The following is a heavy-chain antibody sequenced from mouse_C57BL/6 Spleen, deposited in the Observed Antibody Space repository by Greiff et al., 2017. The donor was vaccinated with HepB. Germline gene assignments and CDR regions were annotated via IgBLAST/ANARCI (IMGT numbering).Heavy chain of an antibody. J-gene: IGHJ1*03. D-gene: IGHD1-1*01. CDR3: ARSPHYGEGWYFDV. Sequence: EVQLQQSGPELVKPGASVKISCKASGYTFTDYYMNWVKQSHGKSLEWIGDLNPNNGGTSYNQKFKGKATLTVDKSSSTAYMELRSLTAEDSAVYYCARSPHYGEGWYFDVWGTGTTVTVSS. CDR2: LNPNNGGT. CDR1: GYTFTDYY. V-gene: IGHV1-26*01.